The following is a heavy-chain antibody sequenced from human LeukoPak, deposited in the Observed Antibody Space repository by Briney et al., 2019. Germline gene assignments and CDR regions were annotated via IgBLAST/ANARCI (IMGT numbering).Heavy chain of an antibody. CDR1: GGSISSYY. Sequence: SETLSLTCTVSGGSISSYYWSWIRQPPGKGLEWIGYIYYSGSTNYNPSLKSRVTISVDTSKNQFSLKLSSVTAADTAVYYCARDYGVTMVRGVIILNFDYWGQGTLVTVSS. D-gene: IGHD3-10*01. V-gene: IGHV4-59*12. J-gene: IGHJ4*02. CDR2: IYYSGST. CDR3: ARDYGVTMVRGVIILNFDY.